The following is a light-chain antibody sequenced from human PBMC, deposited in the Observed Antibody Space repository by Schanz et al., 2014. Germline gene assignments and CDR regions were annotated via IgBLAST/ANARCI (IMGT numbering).Light chain of an antibody. CDR1: SSNIGSNF. CDR3: AAWDDSLRGVV. Sequence: QSVLSQPPSASATPGQRVTISCSGSSSNIGSNFVYWYQQFPGTAPQLLISGGDERPSGVPDRFSDSKSGTSASLAISGLRSEDDTDYYCAAWDDSLRGVVFGGGTKLTVL. V-gene: IGLV1-47*01. CDR2: GGD. J-gene: IGLJ2*01.